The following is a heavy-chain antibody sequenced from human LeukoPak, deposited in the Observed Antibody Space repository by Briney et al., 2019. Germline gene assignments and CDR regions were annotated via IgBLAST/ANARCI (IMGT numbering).Heavy chain of an antibody. CDR3: ARGHYAPRDTYYYDSSGYRY. J-gene: IGHJ4*02. CDR1: GFTFSSYE. Sequence: GGSLRLSCAASGFTFSSYEMNWVRQAPGKGLEWVSYISSSGSTIYYADSVKGRFTISRDNAKNSLYLQMNSLRAEDTAVYYCARGHYAPRDTYYYDSSGYRYWGQGTLVTVSS. V-gene: IGHV3-48*03. D-gene: IGHD3-22*01. CDR2: ISSSGSTI.